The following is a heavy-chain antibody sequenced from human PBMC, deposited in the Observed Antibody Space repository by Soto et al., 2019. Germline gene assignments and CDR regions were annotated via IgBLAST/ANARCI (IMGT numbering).Heavy chain of an antibody. Sequence: ASVKVSCKASGYTFTSNYMHWVRQAPGQGLEWMGWISAYNGNTNYAQKLQGRVTMTTDTSTSTAYMELRSLRSDDTAVYYCARVRGPYCGGDCYPPTPNWFDPWGQGTLVTVSS. D-gene: IGHD2-21*02. V-gene: IGHV1-18*04. J-gene: IGHJ5*02. CDR3: ARVRGPYCGGDCYPPTPNWFDP. CDR2: ISAYNGNT. CDR1: GYTFTSNY.